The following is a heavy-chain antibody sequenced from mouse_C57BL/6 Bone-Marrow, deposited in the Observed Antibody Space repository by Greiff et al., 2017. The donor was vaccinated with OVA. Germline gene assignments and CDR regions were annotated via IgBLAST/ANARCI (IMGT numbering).Heavy chain of an antibody. J-gene: IGHJ4*01. CDR2: ISSGSSTI. Sequence: DVHLVESGGGLVKPGGSLKLSCAASGFTFSDYGMHWVRQAPEKGLEWVAYISSGSSTIYYADTVKGRFTISRDNAKNTLFLQMTSLRSEDTAMYYCARGHYGAMDYWGQGTSVTVSS. D-gene: IGHD1-1*01. CDR3: ARGHYGAMDY. CDR1: GFTFSDYG. V-gene: IGHV5-17*01.